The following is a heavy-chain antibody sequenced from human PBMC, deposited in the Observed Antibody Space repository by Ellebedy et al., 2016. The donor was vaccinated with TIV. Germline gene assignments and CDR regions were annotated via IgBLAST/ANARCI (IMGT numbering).Heavy chain of an antibody. CDR2: IYSGGST. D-gene: IGHD6-19*01. CDR3: AKDGYQRSGWYGYFDY. CDR1: GFTVSSNY. Sequence: GESLKISCAASGFTVSSNYMSWVRQAPGKGLEWVSVIYSGGSTYYADSVKGRSTISRDNSKNTLYLQMNSLRAEDTAVYYCAKDGYQRSGWYGYFDYWGQGTLVTVSS. V-gene: IGHV3-66*02. J-gene: IGHJ4*02.